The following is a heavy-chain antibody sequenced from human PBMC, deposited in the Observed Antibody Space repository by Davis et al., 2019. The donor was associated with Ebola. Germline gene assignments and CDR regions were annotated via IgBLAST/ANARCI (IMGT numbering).Heavy chain of an antibody. J-gene: IGHJ6*02. V-gene: IGHV3-7*03. CDR1: GFTFSSHW. CDR2: IKQAGSEK. Sequence: GESLKISCAASGFTFSSHWMSWVRQAPGKGLEWVANIKQAGSEKYYVDSVKGRFTISRDNAKNSLYLQMNSLRAEDTAVYYCARADIVVVPAATPRYYDGMDVWGQGTTVTVSS. D-gene: IGHD2-2*01. CDR3: ARADIVVVPAATPRYYDGMDV.